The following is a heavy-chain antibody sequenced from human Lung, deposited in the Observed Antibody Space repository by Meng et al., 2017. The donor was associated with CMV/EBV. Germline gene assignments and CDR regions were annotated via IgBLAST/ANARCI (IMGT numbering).Heavy chain of an antibody. CDR3: ARGINGGCGD. J-gene: IGHJ4*02. D-gene: IGHD4-23*01. CDR2: TYYRSKWYH. V-gene: IGHV6-1*01. CDR1: GDIVPSYSAA. Sequence: QEPLRPSGTGLVQPSHTLSLTCAISGDIVPSYSAAWHWITQSPSRGREWLGRTYYRSKWYHEYAVSVKSRITISPDTTKNQFSLQLNSMTPEDTAVYYCARGINGGCGDWGQGTLVTVSS.